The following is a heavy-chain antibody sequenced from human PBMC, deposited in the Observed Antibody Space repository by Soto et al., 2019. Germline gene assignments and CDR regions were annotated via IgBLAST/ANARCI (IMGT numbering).Heavy chain of an antibody. CDR3: ARQGGYSYAIDY. CDR2: IYYSGST. J-gene: IGHJ4*02. D-gene: IGHD5-18*01. Sequence: SETLSLTCTVSGGSISSGGYYWSWIRQHPGKGLEWIGYIYYSGSTYYNPSLKSRVTISVDTSKNQFSLKLSSVTAADTAVYYCARQGGYSYAIDYWGQGTLVTVSS. V-gene: IGHV4-31*03. CDR1: GGSISSGGYY.